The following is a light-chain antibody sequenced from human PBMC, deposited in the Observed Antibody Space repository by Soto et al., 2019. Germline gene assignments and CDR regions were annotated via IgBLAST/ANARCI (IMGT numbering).Light chain of an antibody. J-gene: IGKJ5*01. CDR1: QDISNH. V-gene: IGKV1-33*01. CDR2: DAS. CDR3: QQYYNLPIT. Sequence: IQMTQSPSSLSASVGDSVSITCQASQDISNHLNWYQQKPGKAPKLLIYDASNLETGVPSRFSGSGSGTDFTVTISSLQPEDFATYSCQQYYNLPITFGQGTRLEIK.